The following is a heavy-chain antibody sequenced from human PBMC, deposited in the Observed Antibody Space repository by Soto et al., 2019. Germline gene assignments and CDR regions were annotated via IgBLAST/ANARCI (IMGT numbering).Heavy chain of an antibody. Sequence: EVQLLESGGGLVQPGGSLKLSCAASGFTFSGSAMHWVRQASGKGLEWVGRIRSKANSYATAYAASVKGRFTISRDDSKNTAYLQMNSLKTEDTAVYYCTMGLLWFGAYWGQGTLVTVSS. D-gene: IGHD3-10*01. J-gene: IGHJ4*02. CDR1: GFTFSGSA. CDR2: IRSKANSYAT. V-gene: IGHV3-73*02. CDR3: TMGLLWFGAY.